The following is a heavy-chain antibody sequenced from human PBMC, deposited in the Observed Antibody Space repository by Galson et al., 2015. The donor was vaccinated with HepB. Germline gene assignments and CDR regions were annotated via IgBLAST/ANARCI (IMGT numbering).Heavy chain of an antibody. CDR1: GYTFTSYA. CDR3: ARVKNVYYHLNWFDP. V-gene: IGHV7-4-1*02. D-gene: IGHD2-8*01. CDR2: INTNTGNP. J-gene: IGHJ5*02. Sequence: SVKVSCKASGYTFTSYAMNWVRQAPGQGLEWMGWINTNTGNPTYAQGFTGRFVFSLDTSVSTAYLQISSLKAEDTAVYYCARVKNVYYHLNWFDPWGQGTLVTVSS.